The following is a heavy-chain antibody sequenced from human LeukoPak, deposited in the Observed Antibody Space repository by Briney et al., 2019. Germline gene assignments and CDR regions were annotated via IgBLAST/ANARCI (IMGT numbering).Heavy chain of an antibody. D-gene: IGHD3-3*01. Sequence: GGSLRLSCSASGFTFSIFSINWVRQSPGKGLEWVSYTSGSRGTTYYADPVKGRFTIARDNAKNSLYLQMNSLRAEDTAVYYCARDLGTIGPWGQGTLVTVSS. J-gene: IGHJ5*02. V-gene: IGHV3-48*04. CDR3: ARDLGTIGP. CDR1: GFTFSIFS. CDR2: TSGSRGTT.